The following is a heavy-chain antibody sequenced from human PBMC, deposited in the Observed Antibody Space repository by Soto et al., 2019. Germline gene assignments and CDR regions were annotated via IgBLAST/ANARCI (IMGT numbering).Heavy chain of an antibody. D-gene: IGHD6-19*01. Sequence: QVQLVESGGGVVQPGRSLRLSCAASGFTFSSYGMHWVRQAPGKGLEWVAVISYDGSNKYYADSVKGRFTISRDNSKNTLYLQKNRLRAEDTAVYYCAKPPGGWYPPFDYWGQGTLVTVSS. V-gene: IGHV3-30*18. J-gene: IGHJ4*02. CDR2: ISYDGSNK. CDR3: AKPPGGWYPPFDY. CDR1: GFTFSSYG.